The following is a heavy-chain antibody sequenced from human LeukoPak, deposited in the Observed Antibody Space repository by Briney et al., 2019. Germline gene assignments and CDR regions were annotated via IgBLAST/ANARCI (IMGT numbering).Heavy chain of an antibody. V-gene: IGHV3-23*01. Sequence: GGSLRLSCAAPGFTFSIYAMSWVRQAPGRGLEWVSRISGSGGGTYYADSVKGRFTISRDNSKNALYLQMNSLRAEGTAVYYCAKYGGKEDFDYWGQGTLVTVSS. CDR1: GFTFSIYA. J-gene: IGHJ4*02. CDR2: ISGSGGGT. CDR3: AKYGGKEDFDY. D-gene: IGHD4-23*01.